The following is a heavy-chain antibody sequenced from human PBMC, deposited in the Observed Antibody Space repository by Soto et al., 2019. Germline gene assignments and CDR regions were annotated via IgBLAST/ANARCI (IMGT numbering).Heavy chain of an antibody. D-gene: IGHD3-22*01. CDR3: ARDGIDSSGYYYGSGH. CDR2: IHYSGST. J-gene: IGHJ4*02. V-gene: IGHV4-59*01. CDR1: GGSISSYY. Sequence: SETLSLTCTVSGGSISSYYWSWIRQPPGKGLERIGYIHYSGSTNYNPSLKSRVTISVDTSKNQFSLKLSSVTAADTAVYYCARDGIDSSGYYYGSGHWGQGTLVTVSS.